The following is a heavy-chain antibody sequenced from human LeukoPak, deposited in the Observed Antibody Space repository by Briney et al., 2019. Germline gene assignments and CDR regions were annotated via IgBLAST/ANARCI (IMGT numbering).Heavy chain of an antibody. D-gene: IGHD3-10*01. CDR1: GYSISSGYY. J-gene: IGHJ4*02. Sequence: SETLSLTCAVSGYSISSGYYWGWIRQPPGKGVEWIGSIYHSGSTYYNPSLKGRVTISVDTSKHQFSLKLSSVTAADTAVYYCARYGGPFDYWGQGTLVTVSS. CDR3: ARYGGPFDY. V-gene: IGHV4-38-2*01. CDR2: IYHSGST.